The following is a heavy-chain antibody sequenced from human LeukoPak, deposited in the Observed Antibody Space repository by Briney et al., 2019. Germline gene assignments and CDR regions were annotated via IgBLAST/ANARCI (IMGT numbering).Heavy chain of an antibody. CDR1: GYSFTSYW. V-gene: IGHV5-51*01. J-gene: IGHJ3*02. Sequence: GEPLKISCKGSGYSFTSYWIGWVRQMPGKGLEWMGIIYPGDSDTRYSTSFQGQVTISADKSISTAYLQWSSLKASDTAMYYCARQWRRTGTTGKGAFDIWGQGTMVTVSS. CDR2: IYPGDSDT. D-gene: IGHD1-1*01. CDR3: ARQWRRTGTTGKGAFDI.